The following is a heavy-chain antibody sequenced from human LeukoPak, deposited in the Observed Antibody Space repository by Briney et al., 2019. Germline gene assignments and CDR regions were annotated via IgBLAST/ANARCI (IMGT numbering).Heavy chain of an antibody. J-gene: IGHJ4*02. CDR1: RYTSTDYY. CDR3: ARANFLYCSSSTCLFDY. V-gene: IGHV1-2*02. CDR2: INPNDGDT. D-gene: IGHD2-2*01. Sequence: ASAKVSRKPSRYTSTDYYIHSVPQAPRQGVECMLWINPNDGDTNYAQKFQGRVTMTRDTSISTAHMEVSRLRSDDTAVYYCARANFLYCSSSTCLFDYWGQGTLVTVSS.